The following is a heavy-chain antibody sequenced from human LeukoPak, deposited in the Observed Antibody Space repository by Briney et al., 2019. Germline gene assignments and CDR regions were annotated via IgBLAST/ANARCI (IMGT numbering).Heavy chain of an antibody. Sequence: SVKVSCKASGGTFSSYAISWVRQAPGQGLEWMGGIIPILGTANYAQKFQGRVTTTADESTSTAYMELSSLRSEDTAVYYCARGHSSGWTWDYWGQGTLVTVSS. CDR3: ARGHSSGWTWDY. J-gene: IGHJ4*02. CDR2: IIPILGTA. V-gene: IGHV1-69*13. CDR1: GGTFSSYA. D-gene: IGHD6-19*01.